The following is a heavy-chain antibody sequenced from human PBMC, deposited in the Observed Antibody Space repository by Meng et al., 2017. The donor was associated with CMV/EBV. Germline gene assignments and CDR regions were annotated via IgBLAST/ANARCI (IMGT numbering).Heavy chain of an antibody. CDR1: FSGYY. CDR2: INHSGST. CDR3: ARGEIVVVPAAIRFNWYFDL. D-gene: IGHD2-2*02. V-gene: IGHV4-34*01. J-gene: IGHJ2*01. Sequence: FSGYYWSWNRQPPGKGMEWRGEINHSGSTNDNPSLKRRDTRSVDTSKNQFSLKLSSVNATDTDVYYCARGEIVVVPAAIRFNWYFDLWGRGTLVTVSS.